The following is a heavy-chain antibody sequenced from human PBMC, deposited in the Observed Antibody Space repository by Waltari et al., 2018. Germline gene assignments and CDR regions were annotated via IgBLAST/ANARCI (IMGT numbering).Heavy chain of an antibody. J-gene: IGHJ6*01. V-gene: IGHV3-7*01. Sequence: EVQLVESGGGLVQPGGSLRLSRAASGFSFRHSWMAWVRQAPGKGLEWVANIKGDGSEKYYVDSVKGRFTISRDNAKNSVYLQMNSLRVDDTAVYYCSISLNVWGQGTTVTVSS. CDR3: SISLNV. CDR1: GFSFRHSW. CDR2: IKGDGSEK.